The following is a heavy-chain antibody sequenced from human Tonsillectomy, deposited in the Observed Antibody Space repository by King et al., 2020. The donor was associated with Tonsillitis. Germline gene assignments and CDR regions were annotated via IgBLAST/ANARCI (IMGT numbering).Heavy chain of an antibody. D-gene: IGHD1-26*01. Sequence: VQLVESGGGLVKPGGSLRLSCAASGFTFSDYYMSWIRQAPGKGLEWVSYISSSCITIYYADSVKGRFTISRDNAKNSLYLQMNSLRAEDTAVYYCARASPFTGIVGATSEYFQHWGQGTLVTVSS. CDR2: ISSSCITI. CDR3: ARASPFTGIVGATSEYFQH. CDR1: GFTFSDYY. J-gene: IGHJ1*01. V-gene: IGHV3-11*01.